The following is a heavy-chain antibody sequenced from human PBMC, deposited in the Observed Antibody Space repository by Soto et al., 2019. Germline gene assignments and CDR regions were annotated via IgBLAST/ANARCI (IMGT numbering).Heavy chain of an antibody. CDR2: INPDSGGT. D-gene: IGHD2-2*01. Sequence: ASVKVSCKASGYTFTGFYMHWVRQAPGQGLEWMGWINPDSGGTNYAQKFQGWVTMTRDTSISTAYMELSRLRSDDTAVYYCAREGGYCSSTSCHRGAFDIWGQGTVVTVSS. CDR1: GYTFTGFY. V-gene: IGHV1-2*04. J-gene: IGHJ3*02. CDR3: AREGGYCSSTSCHRGAFDI.